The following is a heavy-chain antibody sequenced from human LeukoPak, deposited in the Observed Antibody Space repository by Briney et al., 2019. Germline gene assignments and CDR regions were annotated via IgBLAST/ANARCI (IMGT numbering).Heavy chain of an antibody. CDR3: AADPMGREDAFDI. D-gene: IGHD1-26*01. Sequence: ASVKVSCKASGYTFTSYYMHWVRQAPGQGLEWMGIINPSGGSTSYAQKFQERVTITRDMSTSTAYMELSSLRSEDTAVYYCAADPMGREDAFDIWGQGTMVTVSS. CDR2: INPSGGST. CDR1: GYTFTSYY. J-gene: IGHJ3*02. V-gene: IGHV1-46*01.